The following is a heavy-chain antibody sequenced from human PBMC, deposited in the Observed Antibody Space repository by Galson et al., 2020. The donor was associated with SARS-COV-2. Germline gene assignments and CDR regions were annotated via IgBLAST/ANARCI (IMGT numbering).Heavy chain of an antibody. CDR1: GYSFSMYT. J-gene: IGHJ4*02. Sequence: ASVKVSCRASGYSFSMYTINWVRQDPGQRLEWMGWINPGNGNTRYSEKFQRRVTITRETSASTVYMELSSLSSEDTAVYYCARSITVFGVLHFDYWGQGSLVTVSS. CDR3: ARSITVFGVLHFDY. V-gene: IGHV1-3*01. CDR2: INPGNGNT. D-gene: IGHD3-3*01.